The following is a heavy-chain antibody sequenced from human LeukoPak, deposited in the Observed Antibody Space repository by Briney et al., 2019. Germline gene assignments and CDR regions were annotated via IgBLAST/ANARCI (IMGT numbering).Heavy chain of an antibody. CDR1: GYTFTSYA. D-gene: IGHD2-21*02. J-gene: IGHJ4*02. Sequence: ASVKVSCKASGYTFTSYAMHWVRQAPGQRLEWMGWINAGNGNTKYSQKFQGRVTITRDTSASTAYMELSSLRSEDTAVYYCARGPGWLPFPGHYFDYWGQGTLVTVSS. CDR3: ARGPGWLPFPGHYFDY. CDR2: INAGNGNT. V-gene: IGHV1-3*01.